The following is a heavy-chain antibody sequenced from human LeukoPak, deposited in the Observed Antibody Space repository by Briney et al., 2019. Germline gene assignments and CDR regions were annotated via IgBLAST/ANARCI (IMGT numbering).Heavy chain of an antibody. V-gene: IGHV4-31*03. J-gene: IGHJ5*02. Sequence: SETLSLTCTVSGDSINSGTYFWHWVRQLPGKGPEWIADIHYSGTAYYNPSLKSRVIISVDTSKNQFSLTLSSVTAADTAMYYCARGTPQGYCSSRDCYTWFDPWGQGTLVTVSS. CDR3: ARGTPQGYCSSRDCYTWFDP. D-gene: IGHD2-2*01. CDR2: IHYSGTA. CDR1: GDSINSGTYF.